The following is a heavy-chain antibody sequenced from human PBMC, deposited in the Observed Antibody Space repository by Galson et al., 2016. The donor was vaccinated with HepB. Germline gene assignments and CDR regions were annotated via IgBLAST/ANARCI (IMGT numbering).Heavy chain of an antibody. CDR3: AKETTLYHCYGMDV. CDR2: ISYDGSNK. Sequence: SLRLSCAASGFTFSSYGMHWVRQAPGKGLEWVAVISYDGSNKYYADSVRGRFTISRDNSKNTLYLQMNSLRAEDTAVYYCAKETTLYHCYGMDVWGQGTTVTVSS. V-gene: IGHV3-30*18. D-gene: IGHD4-11*01. J-gene: IGHJ6*02. CDR1: GFTFSSYG.